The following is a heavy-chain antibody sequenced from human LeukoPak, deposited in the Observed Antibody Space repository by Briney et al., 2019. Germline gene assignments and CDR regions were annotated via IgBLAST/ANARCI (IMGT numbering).Heavy chain of an antibody. CDR3: AKAGITIFGVVITYYFDY. V-gene: IGHV3-23*01. J-gene: IGHJ4*02. CDR2: ISGSGGST. CDR1: GFTFSSYA. D-gene: IGHD3-3*01. Sequence: PGGSLRLSCAASGFTFSSYAMSWVRQAPGKGLEWVSAISGSGGSTYYADSVKGRFTISSDNSKNTLYLQMDSLRAEDTAVYYCAKAGITIFGVVITYYFDYWGQGTLVTVSS.